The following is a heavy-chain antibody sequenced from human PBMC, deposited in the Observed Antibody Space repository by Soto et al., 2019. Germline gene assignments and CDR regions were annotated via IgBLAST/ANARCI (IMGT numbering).Heavy chain of an antibody. CDR1: GYTFTSYG. CDR3: ARDYSQLLYYYGMDV. Sequence: AASVKVSCKASGYTFTSYGISWVRQAPGQGLEWMGWISAYSGNTNYAQKLQGRVTMTTDTSTSTAYMELRSLRSDDTAVYYCARDYSQLLYYYGMDVWGQGTTVTVSS. CDR2: ISAYSGNT. J-gene: IGHJ6*02. V-gene: IGHV1-18*04. D-gene: IGHD6-6*01.